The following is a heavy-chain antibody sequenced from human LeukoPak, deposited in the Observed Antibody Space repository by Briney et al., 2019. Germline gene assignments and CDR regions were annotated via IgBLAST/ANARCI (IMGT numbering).Heavy chain of an antibody. V-gene: IGHV4-38-2*02. Sequence: SETLSLTCTVSGYSISSGYYWGWIRQPPGKGLEWIGSIYHSGSTYYNPSLKSRLTISVDKSKNHFSLKLSSVTAADTAVYYCARTAKYSSGWHAYYYYMDVWGKGTTVTVSS. CDR1: GYSISSGYY. CDR3: ARTAKYSSGWHAYYYYMDV. D-gene: IGHD6-19*01. J-gene: IGHJ6*03. CDR2: IYHSGST.